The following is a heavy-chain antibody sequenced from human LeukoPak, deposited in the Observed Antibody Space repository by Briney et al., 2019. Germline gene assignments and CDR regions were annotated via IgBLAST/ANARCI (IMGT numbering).Heavy chain of an antibody. V-gene: IGHV3-11*04. Sequence: GGSLRLSCAASGFTFSDYYTSWIRQAPGKGLQWLAYSSTSGSITYYADSVKGRFTISRDNAKNSLYLQMNSLRAEDTAVYYCAKDATAVVGTVYMDVWGTGTTVTISS. D-gene: IGHD6-13*01. CDR3: AKDATAVVGTVYMDV. J-gene: IGHJ6*03. CDR1: GFTFSDYY. CDR2: SSTSGSIT.